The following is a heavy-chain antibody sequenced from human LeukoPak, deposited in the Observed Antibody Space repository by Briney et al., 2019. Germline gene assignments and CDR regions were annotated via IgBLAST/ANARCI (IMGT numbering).Heavy chain of an antibody. J-gene: IGHJ4*02. V-gene: IGHV3-9*03. D-gene: IGHD3-22*01. CDR3: AKDSSSYYASPGYSSYFDY. CDR2: ISWNSGSV. CDR1: GFTFSSYS. Sequence: GGSLRLSCAASGFTFSSYSMNWVRQAPGKGLEWVSGISWNSGSVGYADSVKGRFTISRDNAKNSLYLQMNSLRPEDMAFYYCAKDSSSYYASPGYSSYFDYWGRGTLVTVSS.